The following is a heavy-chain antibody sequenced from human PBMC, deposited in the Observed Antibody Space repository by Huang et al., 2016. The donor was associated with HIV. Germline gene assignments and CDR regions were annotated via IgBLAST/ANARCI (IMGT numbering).Heavy chain of an antibody. V-gene: IGHV3-30*18. Sequence: QVHLEVSGGGVVQPGRTLRLSCTAAGFMFSTFGIDWVRQAPGKRLEWVAGISNDGSMKYYVDSVKGRFTISRDNSKNIVYLQMNSLRPEDTAVYYWAKPSGDYEFFDFWGQGTVVTVSS. D-gene: IGHD4-17*01. CDR1: GFMFSTFG. J-gene: IGHJ4*02. CDR2: ISNDGSMK. CDR3: AKPSGDYEFFDF.